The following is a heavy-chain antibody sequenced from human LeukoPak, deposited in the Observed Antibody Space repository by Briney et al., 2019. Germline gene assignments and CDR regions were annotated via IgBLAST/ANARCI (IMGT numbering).Heavy chain of an antibody. D-gene: IGHD6-19*01. V-gene: IGHV6-1*01. J-gene: IGHJ4*02. Sequence: SQTLSLTCAISGDSVSNNSAAWNWIRQSPSRGLEWLGRTYYRSKWYISVKSRITINPDTSKNQFSLQVNSLTPEDTAVYYCARDRGSGFEYWGQGTLVTVSS. CDR3: ARDRGSGFEY. CDR1: GDSVSNNSAA. CDR2: TYYRSKWY.